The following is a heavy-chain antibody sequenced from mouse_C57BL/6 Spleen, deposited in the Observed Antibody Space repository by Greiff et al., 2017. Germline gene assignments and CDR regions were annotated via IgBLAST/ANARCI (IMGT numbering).Heavy chain of an antibody. CDR1: GYTFTSYW. V-gene: IGHV1-74*01. CDR3: ASYGSSPYWYFDV. D-gene: IGHD1-1*01. Sequence: QVQLQQPGAELVKPGASVKVSCKAFGYTFTSYWMHWVKQSPGQDVEWIGRFHPSDSDTNYNQKFMGKATLTVDKSSSTAYMQLSSLTSEDSAVYYCASYGSSPYWYFDVWGTGTTVTVSS. J-gene: IGHJ1*03. CDR2: FHPSDSDT.